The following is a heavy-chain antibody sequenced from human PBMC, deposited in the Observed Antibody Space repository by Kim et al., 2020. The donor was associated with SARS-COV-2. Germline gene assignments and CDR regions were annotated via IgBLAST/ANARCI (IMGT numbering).Heavy chain of an antibody. CDR3: ARGFGELFVGYFDY. J-gene: IGHJ4*02. Sequence: AQKFQGRVTITADKSTSTAYMELSSLRSEDTAVYYCARGFGELFVGYFDYWGQGTLVTVSS. D-gene: IGHD3-10*01. V-gene: IGHV1-69*04.